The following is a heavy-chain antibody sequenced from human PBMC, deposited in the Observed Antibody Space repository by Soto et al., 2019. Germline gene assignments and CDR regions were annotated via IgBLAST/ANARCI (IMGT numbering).Heavy chain of an antibody. V-gene: IGHV3-30-3*01. J-gene: IGHJ4*02. CDR2: ISYDGSNK. CDR1: GFTFSSYA. Sequence: QAGGSLRLSCAASGFTFSSYAMHWVRQAPGKGLEWVAVISYDGSNKYYADSVKGRFTISRDNSKNTLYLQMNSLRAEDTAVYYCARGSPRGYSYGTRTYYFDYWGQGTLVTVSS. D-gene: IGHD5-18*01. CDR3: ARGSPRGYSYGTRTYYFDY.